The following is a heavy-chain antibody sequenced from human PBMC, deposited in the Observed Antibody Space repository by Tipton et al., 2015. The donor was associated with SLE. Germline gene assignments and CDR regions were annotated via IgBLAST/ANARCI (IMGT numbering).Heavy chain of an antibody. V-gene: IGHV4-39*07. J-gene: IGHJ5*01. D-gene: IGHD6-25*01. CDR2: VFYLGTT. Sequence: QVQLVQSGAEVKPSETLSLTCSVSGDSISDGDYFWGWVRRAPGKGLEWVGSVFYLGTTYDSPSLESRVTMSVDTSKNEFSLRLTSLTAADTAVYHCARQRRGASYDSWGQGILVTVSS. CDR1: GDSISDGDYF. CDR3: ARQRRGASYDS.